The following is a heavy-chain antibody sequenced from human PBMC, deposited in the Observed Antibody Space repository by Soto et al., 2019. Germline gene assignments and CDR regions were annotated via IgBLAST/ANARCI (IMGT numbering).Heavy chain of an antibody. J-gene: IGHJ4*02. D-gene: IGHD1-26*01. Sequence: EVQLVESGGGLVKPGGSLRLSCAAAGFSLRTTWMAWVRQAPGKGLEWVGRIKSKSAGETTDYADPVKGRFTISRDDSKDTLYLHMDSLETGDTAVYYCSTGSPFSGSVFDYWGQATLVTVSS. CDR3: STGSPFSGSVFDY. V-gene: IGHV3-15*05. CDR1: GFSLRTTW. CDR2: IKSKSAGETT.